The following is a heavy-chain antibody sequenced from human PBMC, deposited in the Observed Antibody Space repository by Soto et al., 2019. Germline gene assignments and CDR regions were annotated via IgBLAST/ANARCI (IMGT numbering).Heavy chain of an antibody. CDR3: ARGDSTDCSNGVCSFFYNHDMDV. D-gene: IGHD2-8*01. CDR1: GYSFTDYH. Sequence: ASVKVSCKASGYSFTDYHIHWVRQAPGQGLEWLGRIGPKSGGTSTAQKFQGWVTMTTDTSISTASMELTRLTSDDTAIYYCARGDSTDCSNGVCSFFYNHDMDVWGQGTTVTVSS. CDR2: IGPKSGGT. V-gene: IGHV1-2*04. J-gene: IGHJ6*02.